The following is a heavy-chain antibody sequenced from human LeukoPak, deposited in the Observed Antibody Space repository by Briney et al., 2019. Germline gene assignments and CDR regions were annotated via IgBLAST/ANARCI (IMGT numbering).Heavy chain of an antibody. CDR3: AREYCSTTRCYMADY. J-gene: IGHJ4*02. CDR2: ISGYNGNT. Sequence: ASVKVSCKASGYRFTSYGISWVRQAPGQGLEWMGWISGYNGNTNYAQKLQGRVTMTTDTSTSAAYMELRSLRSDDTAVYYCAREYCSTTRCYMADYWGQGTLVTVSS. D-gene: IGHD2-2*01. V-gene: IGHV1-18*01. CDR1: GYRFTSYG.